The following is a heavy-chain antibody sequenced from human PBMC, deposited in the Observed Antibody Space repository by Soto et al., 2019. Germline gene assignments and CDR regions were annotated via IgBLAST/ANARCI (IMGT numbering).Heavy chain of an antibody. V-gene: IGHV3-33*01. CDR3: ARLLYYYDSSGYSTGNAFDY. Sequence: PGGSLRLSCAASGFTFSSYGMHWVRQAPGKGLEWVAVIWYDGSNKYYADSVKGRFTISRDNSKNTLYLQMNSLRAEDTAVYYCARLLYYYDSSGYSTGNAFDYWGQGTLVTVSS. J-gene: IGHJ4*02. CDR1: GFTFSSYG. CDR2: IWYDGSNK. D-gene: IGHD3-22*01.